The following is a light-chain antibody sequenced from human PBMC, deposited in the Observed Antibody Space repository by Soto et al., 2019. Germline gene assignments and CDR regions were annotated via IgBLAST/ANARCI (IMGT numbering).Light chain of an antibody. CDR2: DAS. CDR3: QQYNSYSA. V-gene: IGKV1-5*01. J-gene: IGKJ3*01. Sequence: DIQMTQSPSTLSASVGDRVTITCRASQSISSWLAWYQQKPGKAPKLLIYDASSLESGVPSRFSGSGSGTEFTLTISSLQADDVATYYCQQYNSYSAFGHGTKVDIK. CDR1: QSISSW.